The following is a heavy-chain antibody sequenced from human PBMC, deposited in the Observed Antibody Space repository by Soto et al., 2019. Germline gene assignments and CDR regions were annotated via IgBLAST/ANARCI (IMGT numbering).Heavy chain of an antibody. Sequence: PPGKGLEWIGYIYYSGSTYYNPSLKSRVTISVDTSKNQFSLKLSSVTAADTAVYYCARSANRYDSSGYYWGQGTLVTVSS. CDR3: ARSANRYDSSGYY. CDR2: IYYSGST. J-gene: IGHJ4*02. D-gene: IGHD3-22*01. V-gene: IGHV4-30-4*01.